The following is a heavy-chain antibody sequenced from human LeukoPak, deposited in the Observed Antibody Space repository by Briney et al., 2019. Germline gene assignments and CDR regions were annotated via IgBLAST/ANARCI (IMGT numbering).Heavy chain of an antibody. V-gene: IGHV4-39*01. CDR2: IYYSGST. Sequence: PSETLSLTCTVSGGSISSSSYYWGWIRQPPGKGLEWIGSIYYSGSTYSNPSLKSRVTISVDTSKNQFSLKLSSVTAADTAVYYCARRRSSGWRYFDYWGQGTLVTVSS. D-gene: IGHD6-19*01. CDR1: GGSISSSSYY. CDR3: ARRRSSGWRYFDY. J-gene: IGHJ4*02.